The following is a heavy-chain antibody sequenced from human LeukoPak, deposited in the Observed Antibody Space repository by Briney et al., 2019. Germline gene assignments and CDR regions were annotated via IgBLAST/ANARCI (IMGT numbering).Heavy chain of an antibody. CDR1: GYTFTSYD. V-gene: IGHV1-8*01. CDR2: MDPNSGAT. CDR3: ARGIVGATILRDFDY. D-gene: IGHD1-26*01. J-gene: IGHJ4*02. Sequence: ASVKVSCKASGYTFTSYDINWLRQATGQGPEWMGWMDPNSGATGYAQKLQGRVTMTTDTSTSTAYMELRSLRSDDTAVYYCARGIVGATILRDFDYWGQGTLVTVSS.